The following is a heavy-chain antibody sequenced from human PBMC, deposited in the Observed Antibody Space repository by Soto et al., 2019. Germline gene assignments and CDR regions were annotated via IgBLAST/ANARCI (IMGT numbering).Heavy chain of an antibody. CDR3: AKLRDFVVLPAGILDY. Sequence: GGSLRLSCAASVFTFSSYAISWIRLSPGKGLEWVSVISGGGHNTYYTPSVKGRFTISRDDFKNTLYLQMNSLRTEDTAMYYCAKLRDFVVLPAGILDYWGPGTLVTVSS. CDR2: ISGGGHNT. J-gene: IGHJ4*02. CDR1: VFTFSSYA. D-gene: IGHD2-8*01. V-gene: IGHV3-23*01.